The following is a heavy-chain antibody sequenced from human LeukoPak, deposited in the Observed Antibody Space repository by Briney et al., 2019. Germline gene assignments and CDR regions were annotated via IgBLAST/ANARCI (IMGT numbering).Heavy chain of an antibody. V-gene: IGHV1-8*01. CDR1: GYTFTSYD. J-gene: IGHJ4*02. Sequence: ASVKVSCKASGYTFTSYDINWVRQATGQGLEWMGWMNPNSGEKGHAQKFQGRVTITRETSINTAYMELSSLRSEDTAVYYCAREWFYSKSPWGQGTLVTVSS. CDR3: AREWFYSKSP. D-gene: IGHD4-11*01. CDR2: MNPNSGEK.